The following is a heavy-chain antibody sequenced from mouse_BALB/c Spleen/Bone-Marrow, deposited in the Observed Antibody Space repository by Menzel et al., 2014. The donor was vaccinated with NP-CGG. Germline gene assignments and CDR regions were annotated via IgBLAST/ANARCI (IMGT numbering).Heavy chain of an antibody. Sequence: VQRVESGAELAKPGASVKMSCKVSDYTFTSYWIHWVKQRPGQGLEWIGYIDPRTANTEYSQKFKDKATLTAGKSSSTAYMQLSSLTSEDSAVYYCARYWDAYWGQGTLVTVSA. CDR2: IDPRTANT. CDR3: ARYWDAY. CDR1: DYTFTSYW. D-gene: IGHD4-1*01. V-gene: IGHV1-7*01. J-gene: IGHJ3*01.